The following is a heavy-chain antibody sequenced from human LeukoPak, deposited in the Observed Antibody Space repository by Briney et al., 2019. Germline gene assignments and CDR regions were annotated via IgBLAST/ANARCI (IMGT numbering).Heavy chain of an antibody. CDR2: ISSSSSTI. V-gene: IGHV3-48*02. CDR1: GFTFSTYS. CDR3: ARYSSGWSFDY. Sequence: PGGSLRLSCAASGFTFSTYSMNWVRQAPGKGLEWVSYISSSSSTIYYADSVKGRFTISRDNAKNSLCLQMHYLRDEDTALYYCARYSSGWSFDYWGQGTLVTVSS. D-gene: IGHD6-19*01. J-gene: IGHJ4*02.